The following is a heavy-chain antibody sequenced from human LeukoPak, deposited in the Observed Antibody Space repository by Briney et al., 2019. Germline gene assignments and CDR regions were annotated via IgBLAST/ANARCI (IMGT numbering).Heavy chain of an antibody. CDR3: ARGGCSGGSCYYYFDY. Sequence: GGSPRLSCAASGFTSDDYGMSWDRQATWKGLEWVPGINWNGGSTGYADSVKGRFTIYRDNAKNSLYLQMNSLRAEDTALYYCARGGCSGGSCYYYFDYWGQGALVTVSS. CDR2: INWNGGST. V-gene: IGHV3-20*04. J-gene: IGHJ4*02. D-gene: IGHD2-15*01. CDR1: GFTSDDYG.